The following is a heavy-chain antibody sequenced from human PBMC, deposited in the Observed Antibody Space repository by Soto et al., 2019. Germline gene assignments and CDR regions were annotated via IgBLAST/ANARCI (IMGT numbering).Heavy chain of an antibody. J-gene: IGHJ4*02. D-gene: IGHD2-2*01. Sequence: EVQLLESGGGLVQPGGSLRLSCVASGFTFSRHVMTWVRQAPGKGLEWVSTINSNGGSTYYTDSVKGRFTISRDNSKNSLYLQMNGLRAEDTAVYFCARVPDLDYCSRTSCLYYFDYWGQGALVTVSS. V-gene: IGHV3-23*01. CDR3: ARVPDLDYCSRTSCLYYFDY. CDR1: GFTFSRHV. CDR2: INSNGGST.